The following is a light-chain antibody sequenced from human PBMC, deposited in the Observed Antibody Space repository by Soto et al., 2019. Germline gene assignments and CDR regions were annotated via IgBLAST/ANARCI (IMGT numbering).Light chain of an antibody. CDR3: QQYGSSGT. CDR2: GAS. J-gene: IGKJ1*01. Sequence: EIVSTQSPGTLSLPPGEGATLSCRASQSVSNNYLAWYQQKPGQAPRLLIYGASNRATGIPDRFSGSGSGTDFTLTISRLEPEDFAVYYCQQYGSSGTFGQGTKVDIK. CDR1: QSVSNNY. V-gene: IGKV3-20*01.